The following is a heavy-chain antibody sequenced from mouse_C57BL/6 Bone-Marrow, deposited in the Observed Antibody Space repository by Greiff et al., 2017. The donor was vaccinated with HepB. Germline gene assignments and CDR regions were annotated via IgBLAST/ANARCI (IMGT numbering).Heavy chain of an antibody. Sequence: VKDRFTISRDDSQSMLYLQMNNLKTEDTAMYYCVRSFYAMDYWGQGTSVTVSS. V-gene: IGHV10-3*01. CDR3: VRSFYAMDY. J-gene: IGHJ4*01.